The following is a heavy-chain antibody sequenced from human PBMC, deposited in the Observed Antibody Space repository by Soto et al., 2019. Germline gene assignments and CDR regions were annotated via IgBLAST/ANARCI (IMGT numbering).Heavy chain of an antibody. Sequence: SETLSLTCSVSSDSMNSGGYYWSWIRQHPGKGLEWIGYIYSNGDTYSNPSLKSRVTISVDTSKNQFSLNLTSVTAADTAVYYCARRGGSSSGYYYYAMDVWGQGTTVTVS. CDR3: ARRGGSSSGYYYYAMDV. CDR1: SDSMNSGGYY. V-gene: IGHV4-31*03. J-gene: IGHJ6*02. CDR2: IYSNGDT. D-gene: IGHD6-6*01.